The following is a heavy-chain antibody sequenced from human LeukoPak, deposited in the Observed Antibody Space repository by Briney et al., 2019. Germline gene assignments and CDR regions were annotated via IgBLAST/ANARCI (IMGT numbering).Heavy chain of an antibody. D-gene: IGHD5-24*01. J-gene: IGHJ4*02. CDR2: ISGSGGST. CDR1: GFTFSSYA. CDR3: AKDLRRPWRNFDY. Sequence: PGGSLRLSCAASGFTFSSYAMNWVRQAPGKGLEWVSAISGSGGSTYYADSVKGRFTISRDNSKNTLFLQMNSLRAEDTAVYYCAKDLRRPWRNFDYWGQGTLVTVSS. V-gene: IGHV3-23*01.